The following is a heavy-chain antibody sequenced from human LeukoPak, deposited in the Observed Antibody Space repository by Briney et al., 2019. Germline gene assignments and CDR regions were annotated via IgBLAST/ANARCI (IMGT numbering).Heavy chain of an antibody. CDR2: MNPNSGNT. V-gene: IGHV1-8*03. CDR3: ARGPPPYYYYYYMDV. Sequence: ASVKVSCKASGYTFTSYDINWVRQATGQGLEWMGWMNPNSGNTGYAQKFQGRVTITRNTSISTAYMELSSLRSGDTAVYYCARGPPPYYYYYYMDVWGKGTTVTVSS. J-gene: IGHJ6*03. CDR1: GYTFTSYD.